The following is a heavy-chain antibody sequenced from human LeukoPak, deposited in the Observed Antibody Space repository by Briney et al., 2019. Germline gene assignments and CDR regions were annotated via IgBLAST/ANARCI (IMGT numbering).Heavy chain of an antibody. Sequence: PGGSLRLSCAASGFTFSSYAMSWVRKAPGKGLEWVSAISGSGGSTYYADSVKGRFTISRDNSKNTLYLQMNSLRAEDTAVYYCAKVPSYYDFWSGVDYWGQGTLVTVSS. CDR1: GFTFSSYA. CDR3: AKVPSYYDFWSGVDY. D-gene: IGHD3-3*01. V-gene: IGHV3-23*01. CDR2: ISGSGGST. J-gene: IGHJ4*02.